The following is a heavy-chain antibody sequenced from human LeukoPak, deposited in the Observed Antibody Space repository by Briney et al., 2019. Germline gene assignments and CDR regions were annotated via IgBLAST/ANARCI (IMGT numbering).Heavy chain of an antibody. Sequence: GGSLRLSCAASGFTFSSYAMSWVRQAPGKGLEWVSAISGSGGSTYYADSVKGRFTISRDNSKNTLYLQMNSLRAEDTAVYYCAKGIAAASRYDYFDYWGQGTLVTVSS. J-gene: IGHJ4*02. CDR2: ISGSGGST. CDR3: AKGIAAASRYDYFDY. CDR1: GFTFSSYA. D-gene: IGHD6-13*01. V-gene: IGHV3-23*01.